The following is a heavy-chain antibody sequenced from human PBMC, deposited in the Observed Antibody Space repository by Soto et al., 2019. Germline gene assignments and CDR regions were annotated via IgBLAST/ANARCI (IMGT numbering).Heavy chain of an antibody. CDR1: GFTFSRYT. D-gene: IGHD1-26*01. Sequence: EVQLVESGGGLVQSGGSLRLTCAASGFTFSRYTMNWVRQAPGKGLEWLSYISGGGGTMFYADSVKGRVTISRDNAKNSLYLQMDSLRAEDTAGYEGARDKSGSYSIDYWGQGTLVTVSS. CDR3: ARDKSGSYSIDY. J-gene: IGHJ4*02. CDR2: ISGGGGTM. V-gene: IGHV3-48*04.